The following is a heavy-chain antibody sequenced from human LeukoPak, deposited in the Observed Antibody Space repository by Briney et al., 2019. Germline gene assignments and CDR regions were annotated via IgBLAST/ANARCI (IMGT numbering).Heavy chain of an antibody. J-gene: IGHJ4*02. CDR2: IYYSGST. D-gene: IGHD3-22*01. CDR3: ARDLSSGYYDY. Sequence: PSETLSLTCTVSGGSISSYYWSWIRQPPGKGLEWIGYIYYSGSTNYNPPLKSRVTISVDTSKNQFSLKLSSVTAADTAVYYCARDLSSGYYDYWGQGTLVTVSS. CDR1: GGSISSYY. V-gene: IGHV4-59*01.